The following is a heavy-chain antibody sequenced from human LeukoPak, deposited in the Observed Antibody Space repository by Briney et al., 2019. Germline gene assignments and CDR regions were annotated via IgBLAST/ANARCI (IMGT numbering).Heavy chain of an antibody. CDR2: ISSIGSTI. D-gene: IGHD6-13*01. CDR1: GFTFSSYE. V-gene: IGHV3-48*03. Sequence: GGSLRLSCAASGFTFSSYEMNWVRQAPGKGLEWVSYISSIGSTIYYADSVEGRFTISRDNAKNSLYLQMNSLRAEDTAVYYCAGTRIAAAGGFLNPWGQGTLVTVSS. J-gene: IGHJ5*02. CDR3: AGTRIAAAGGFLNP.